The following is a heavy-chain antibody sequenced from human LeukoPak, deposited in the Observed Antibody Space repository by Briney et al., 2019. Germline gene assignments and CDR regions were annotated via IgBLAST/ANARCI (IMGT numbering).Heavy chain of an antibody. J-gene: IGHJ3*02. CDR2: ISGSGGST. CDR3: AKGTHYDFWSGYYHEDAFDI. V-gene: IGHV3-23*01. Sequence: GGSLRLSCAASGFTFSSYGMSWVRQAPGKVLEWVSAISGSGGSTYYADSVKGRFTISRDNSKNTLYLQMNSLRAEDTAVYYCAKGTHYDFWSGYYHEDAFDIWGQGTMVTVSS. D-gene: IGHD3-3*01. CDR1: GFTFSSYG.